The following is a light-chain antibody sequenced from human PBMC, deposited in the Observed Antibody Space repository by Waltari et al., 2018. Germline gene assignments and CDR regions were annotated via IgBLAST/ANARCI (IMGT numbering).Light chain of an antibody. Sequence: QSALTQPASVSGSPGQSITISCTGTSSDVGGYNYVSWYQQHPDKAPKLMIYDVSKRPSGVSNRFSGSKSGNTASLTISGLQAEDEANYYCSSYTSSSTPLYVFGTGTKVTVL. V-gene: IGLV2-14*03. CDR3: SSYTSSSTPLYV. J-gene: IGLJ1*01. CDR2: DVS. CDR1: SSDVGGYNY.